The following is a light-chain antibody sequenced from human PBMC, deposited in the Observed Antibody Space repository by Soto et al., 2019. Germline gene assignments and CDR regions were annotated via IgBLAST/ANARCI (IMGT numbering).Light chain of an antibody. CDR1: QNVRTY. CDR3: HQRSNWPRT. V-gene: IGKV3-11*01. J-gene: IGKJ4*01. CDR2: DAS. Sequence: EIVLTQSPATLSLFPGERATLSCRASQNVRTYLAWYQQKLGQAPRLLISDASKRATGIPARFSGSGSGTDFTLTISSLEAEDSAVYYCHQRSNWPRTFGGGSKVEIK.